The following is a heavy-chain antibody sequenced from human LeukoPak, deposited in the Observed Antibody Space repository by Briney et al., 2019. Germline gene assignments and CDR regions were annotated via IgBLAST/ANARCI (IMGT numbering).Heavy chain of an antibody. CDR1: GFTFSSYA. J-gene: IGHJ4*02. V-gene: IGHV3-23*01. CDR3: ARPIDRIVGATTFEY. Sequence: GGSLRLSCAASGFTFSSYAMSWVRQAPGKGLEWVSAISGSGGSTYYVDSVKGRFTISRDNSKNTLYLQMNSLRAEDTAVYYCARPIDRIVGATTFEYWGQGTLVTVSS. CDR2: ISGSGGST. D-gene: IGHD1-26*01.